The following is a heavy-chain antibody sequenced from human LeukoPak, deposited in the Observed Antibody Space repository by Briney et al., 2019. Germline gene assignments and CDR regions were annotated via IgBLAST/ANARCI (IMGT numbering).Heavy chain of an antibody. Sequence: GGSLRLSCAASGFTFSSYGMHWVRQAPGKGLEWVTFIRYDGSNKYYTDSVKGRFTISRDNSYKTLYLQMNSLRAEDTAVYYCAKGTYGSGTYGAHDYWGQGTLVTVSS. D-gene: IGHD3-10*01. CDR1: GFTFSSYG. CDR3: AKGTYGSGTYGAHDY. V-gene: IGHV3-30*02. J-gene: IGHJ4*02. CDR2: IRYDGSNK.